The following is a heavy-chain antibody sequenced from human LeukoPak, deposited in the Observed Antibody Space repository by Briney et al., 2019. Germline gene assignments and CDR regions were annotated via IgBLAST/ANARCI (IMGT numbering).Heavy chain of an antibody. CDR3: ARDLYCGGDCHYSFDY. V-gene: IGHV4-59*01. CDR1: GGSISSYH. D-gene: IGHD2-21*02. CDR2: LYYSGST. Sequence: KSSETLSLTCTVSGGSISSYHWSWIRQPPGKGLEWIGYLYYSGSTNYNPSLKGRVTISVDTSKNQFSLKLSSVTAADTAVYYCARDLYCGGDCHYSFDYWGQGTLVTVSS. J-gene: IGHJ4*02.